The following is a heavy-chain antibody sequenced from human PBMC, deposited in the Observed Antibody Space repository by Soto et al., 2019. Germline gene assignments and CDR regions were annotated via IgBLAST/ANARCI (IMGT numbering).Heavy chain of an antibody. CDR1: GFTFSNYG. D-gene: IGHD2-15*01. CDR2: ISGSGGST. Sequence: LRLSCAASGFTFSNYGMSWVRQAPGKGLEWVSVISGSGGSTYYADSVKGRFTLSRDNSKNTVYLQMNSLRAEDTAVYYCAKDSPVGVPLLRDLHDWGQGTLVTVSS. CDR3: AKDSPVGVPLLRDLHD. J-gene: IGHJ1*01. V-gene: IGHV3-23*01.